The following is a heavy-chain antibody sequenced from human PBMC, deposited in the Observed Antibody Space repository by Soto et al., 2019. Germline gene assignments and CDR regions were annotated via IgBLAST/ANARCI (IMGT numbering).Heavy chain of an antibody. CDR1: GGSISSGGYS. Sequence: SETLSLTCAVSGGSISSGGYSWSWIRQPPGKGLEWIGYIYHSGSTYYNPSLKSRVTISVDTSKNQFSLKLSSVTAADTAVYYCARHKVATVWGQGPLVTVSS. V-gene: IGHV4-30-2*01. D-gene: IGHD5-12*01. CDR3: ARHKVATV. CDR2: IYHSGST. J-gene: IGHJ4*02.